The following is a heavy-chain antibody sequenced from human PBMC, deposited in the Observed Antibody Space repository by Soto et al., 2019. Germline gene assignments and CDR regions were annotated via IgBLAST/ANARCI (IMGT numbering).Heavy chain of an antibody. CDR2: INPNNGDA. J-gene: IGHJ4*02. CDR3: AREITYGGGSFSLGL. CDR1: GYFFTSHY. V-gene: IGHV1-2*06. D-gene: IGHD3-10*01. Sequence: ASVKVSCKTSGYFFTSHYIHWVRLAPGRGLEWMGRINPNNGDANSPQKFQGRVTMTSDTSISTAYMEMSGLRSDDTALYYCAREITYGGGSFSLGLWGQGTLVTVSS.